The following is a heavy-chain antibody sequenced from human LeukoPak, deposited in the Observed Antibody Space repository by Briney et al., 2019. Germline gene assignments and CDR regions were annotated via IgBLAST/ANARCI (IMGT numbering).Heavy chain of an antibody. CDR3: ARPSRDSSGWHYRPLYFQH. D-gene: IGHD6-19*01. Sequence: PSETLSLTCTVSGGSISSSSYYWGWIRQPPGKGLEWIGSIYYSGSTNYNPSLKSRVTISVDTSKNQFSLKLSSVTAADTAVYYCARPSRDSSGWHYRPLYFQHWGQGTLVTVSS. CDR1: GGSISSSSYY. CDR2: IYYSGST. J-gene: IGHJ1*01. V-gene: IGHV4-39*07.